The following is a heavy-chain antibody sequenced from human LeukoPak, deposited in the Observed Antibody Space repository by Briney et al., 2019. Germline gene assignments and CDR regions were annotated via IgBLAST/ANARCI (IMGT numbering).Heavy chain of an antibody. CDR3: ARDELLNNPIVAAVGY. J-gene: IGHJ4*02. Sequence: GASVKVSCKASGYIFTNYYMHWVRQAPGQGLEWMGIINPSGGSTSYAQKFQGRVTMTRDTSTSTVNMELSSLRSDDTAVYYCARDELLNNPIVAAVGYWGQGTQVTVSS. CDR2: INPSGGST. CDR1: GYIFTNYY. V-gene: IGHV1-46*01. D-gene: IGHD6-13*01.